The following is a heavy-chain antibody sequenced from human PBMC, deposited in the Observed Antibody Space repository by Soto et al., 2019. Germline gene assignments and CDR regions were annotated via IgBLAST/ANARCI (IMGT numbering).Heavy chain of an antibody. CDR3: ARAPKRVDFWSGYYGGWFDP. J-gene: IGHJ5*02. V-gene: IGHV1-18*01. D-gene: IGHD3-3*01. CDR1: GYTFTSYG. Sequence: GASVKVSCKASGYTFTSYGISWVRLAPGQGLEWMGWISAYNGNTNYAQKLQGRVTMTTDTSTSTAYMELRSLRSDDTAVYYCARAPKRVDFWSGYYGGWFDPWGQGTLVTVSS. CDR2: ISAYNGNT.